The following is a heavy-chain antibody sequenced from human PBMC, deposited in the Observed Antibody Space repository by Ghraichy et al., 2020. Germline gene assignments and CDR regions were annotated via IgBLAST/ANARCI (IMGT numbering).Heavy chain of an antibody. J-gene: IGHJ6*02. D-gene: IGHD5-18*01. Sequence: GGPLRLSCAASGFTFDDYTMHWVRQALGKGLEWVSLISWDGGSTYYADSVKGRFTISRDNSKNSLYLQMNSLRTEDTALYYCAKDIRDGYSYASYGMDVWGQGTTVTVSS. CDR2: ISWDGGST. V-gene: IGHV3-43*01. CDR3: AKDIRDGYSYASYGMDV. CDR1: GFTFDDYT.